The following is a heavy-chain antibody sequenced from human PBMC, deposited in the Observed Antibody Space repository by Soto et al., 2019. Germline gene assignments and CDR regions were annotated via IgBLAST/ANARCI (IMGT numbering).Heavy chain of an antibody. J-gene: IGHJ6*02. CDR3: ARSQAMAGRSYFYYGMDV. D-gene: IGHD6-19*01. CDR2: ITGGGVST. V-gene: IGHV3-23*01. Sequence: GKSLKISCAASGFTFIGHAMNWVRQAPGKGLEWVSAITGGGVSTYYADSLSGRFTISRDNSKNTLYLQMNSLRAEDTAIYYCARSQAMAGRSYFYYGMDVWGQGTTVTVSS. CDR1: GFTFIGHA.